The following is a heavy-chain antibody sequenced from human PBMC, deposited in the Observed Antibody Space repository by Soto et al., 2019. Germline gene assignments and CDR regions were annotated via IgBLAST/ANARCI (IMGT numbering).Heavy chain of an antibody. Sequence: GGSLRLSCVASGFTFSSYSMNWVRQAPGKGLEWVSYITSSSSTIYYADSVKGRFTISRDNARNSLYLQMNSLRAEDTAVYYCAKEDGGDLDYYYYMDVWGKGTTVTVSS. CDR2: ITSSSSTI. J-gene: IGHJ6*03. CDR1: GFTFSSYS. D-gene: IGHD3-10*01. CDR3: AKEDGGDLDYYYYMDV. V-gene: IGHV3-48*01.